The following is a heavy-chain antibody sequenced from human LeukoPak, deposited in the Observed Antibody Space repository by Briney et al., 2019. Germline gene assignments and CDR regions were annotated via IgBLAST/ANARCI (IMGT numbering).Heavy chain of an antibody. Sequence: ASVKVSCKASGYTFTGYYMHWVRQAPGQGLEWMGWIDPNSGGTNYAQKFQGRVTMTRDTSISTAYMELSRLRSDDTAVYYCAREGHRSGSPGNDYWGQGTLVTVSS. J-gene: IGHJ4*02. CDR1: GYTFTGYY. CDR2: IDPNSGGT. CDR3: AREGHRSGSPGNDY. D-gene: IGHD6-25*01. V-gene: IGHV1-2*02.